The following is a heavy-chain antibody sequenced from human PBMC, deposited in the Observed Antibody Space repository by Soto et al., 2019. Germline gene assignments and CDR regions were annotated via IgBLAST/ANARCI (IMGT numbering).Heavy chain of an antibody. CDR3: TRPRGPRNRYAFDL. Sequence: PSETLSLTCTVSGGSISSGDYYWGWIRQPPGEGLEWIASDHYTEGTYYNPSLKSRVTINVDTSQDQISLNLSPVTAADTAVYYCTRPRGPRNRYAFDLWGQGTLVTVSS. CDR1: GGSISSGDYY. D-gene: IGHD3-10*01. V-gene: IGHV4-39*01. J-gene: IGHJ3*01. CDR2: DHYTEGT.